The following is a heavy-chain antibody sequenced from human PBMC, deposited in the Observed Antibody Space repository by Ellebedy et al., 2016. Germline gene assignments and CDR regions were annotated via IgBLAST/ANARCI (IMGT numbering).Heavy chain of an antibody. D-gene: IGHD3-10*01. Sequence: ASVKVSCXASGYTFTSYGISWVRQAPGQGLEWMGWISAYNGNTNYAQKLQGRVTMTTDTSTSTAYMELRSLRSDDTAVYYCAREPYTHYYGSPNYYGMDVWGQGTTVTVSS. CDR3: AREPYTHYYGSPNYYGMDV. CDR2: ISAYNGNT. CDR1: GYTFTSYG. V-gene: IGHV1-18*01. J-gene: IGHJ6*02.